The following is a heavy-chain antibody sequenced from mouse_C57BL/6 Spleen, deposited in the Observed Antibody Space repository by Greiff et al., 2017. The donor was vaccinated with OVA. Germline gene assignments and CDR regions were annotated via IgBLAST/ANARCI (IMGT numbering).Heavy chain of an antibody. D-gene: IGHD2-13*01. Sequence: QVQLQQPGAELVRPGTSVKLSCKASGYTFTSYWMHWVKQRPGQGLEWIGVIDPTDSYTNYNQKFKGKATLTVDTSSSTAYMQLSSLTSEDSAVYYCARGDYGGFAYWGQGTLVTVSA. CDR2: IDPTDSYT. J-gene: IGHJ3*01. CDR1: GYTFTSYW. CDR3: ARGDYGGFAY. V-gene: IGHV1-59*01.